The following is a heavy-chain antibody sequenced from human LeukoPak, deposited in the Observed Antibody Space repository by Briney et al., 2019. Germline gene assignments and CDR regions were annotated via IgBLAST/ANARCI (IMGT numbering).Heavy chain of an antibody. V-gene: IGHV1-69*13. D-gene: IGHD4-17*01. J-gene: IGHJ4*02. Sequence: SVKVPCKASGGTFSSYAISWVRQAPGQGLEWMGGIIPIFGTANYAQKFQGRVTITADESTSTAYMELSSLRSEDTAVYYCARDDYGDYGLDYWGQGTLVTVSS. CDR2: IIPIFGTA. CDR3: ARDDYGDYGLDY. CDR1: GGTFSSYA.